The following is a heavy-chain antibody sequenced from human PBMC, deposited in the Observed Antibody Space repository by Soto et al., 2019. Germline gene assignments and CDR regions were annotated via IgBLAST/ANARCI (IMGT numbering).Heavy chain of an antibody. CDR1: GGSISSSSYY. V-gene: IGHV4-39*01. CDR2: IYYSGST. Sequence: SETLSLTCTVSGGSISSSSYYWGWIRQPPGKGLEWIGSIYYSGSTYYIPSLKSRVTISVDTSKNQFSLKLSSVTAADTAVYYCPRHRRATTVPFDYWGQGTLVTVPQ. J-gene: IGHJ4*02. D-gene: IGHD3-10*01. CDR3: PRHRRATTVPFDY.